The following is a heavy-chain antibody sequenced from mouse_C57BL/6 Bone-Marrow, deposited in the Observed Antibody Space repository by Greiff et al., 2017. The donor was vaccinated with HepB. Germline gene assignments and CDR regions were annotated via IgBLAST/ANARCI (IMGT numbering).Heavy chain of an antibody. CDR3: TRRSSPSAWFAY. D-gene: IGHD3-1*01. CDR2: IYPGNSDT. CDR1: GYTFTSYW. J-gene: IGHJ3*01. Sequence: EVQLQQSGTVLARPGASVKMSCKTSGYTFTSYWMHWVKQRPGQGLEWIGAIYPGNSDTSYNQKFKGKAKLTAVTSASTAYMELSSLTNEDSAVYYCTRRSSPSAWFAYWGQGTLVTVSA. V-gene: IGHV1-5*01.